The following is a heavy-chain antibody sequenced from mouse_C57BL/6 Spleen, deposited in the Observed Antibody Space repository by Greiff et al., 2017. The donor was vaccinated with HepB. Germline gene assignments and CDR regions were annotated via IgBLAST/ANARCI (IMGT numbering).Heavy chain of an antibody. Sequence: VQLQQSGPELVKPGASVKISCKASGYAFSSSWMNWVKQRPGKGLEWIVRIYPGDGDTNYNGKFKGKATLTADKSSSTAYMQLSSLTSEDSAVYFWARGYYGSSYDDYWGQGTTLTVSS. V-gene: IGHV1-82*01. J-gene: IGHJ2*01. CDR3: ARGYYGSSYDDY. CDR2: IYPGDGDT. CDR1: GYAFSSSW. D-gene: IGHD1-1*01.